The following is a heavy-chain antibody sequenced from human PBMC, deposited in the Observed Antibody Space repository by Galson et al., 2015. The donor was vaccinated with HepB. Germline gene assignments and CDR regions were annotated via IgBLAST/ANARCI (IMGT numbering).Heavy chain of an antibody. CDR1: GYTFTGYY. CDR3: ARVKVTYYDFWSGYSPYLFFDY. CDR2: INPNSGGT. J-gene: IGHJ4*02. Sequence: SVKVSCKASGYTFTGYYMHWVRQAPGQGLEWMGRINPNSGGTNYAQKFQGRVTMTRDTSISTAYMELSRLRSDDTAVYYCARVKVTYYDFWSGYSPYLFFDYWGQGTLVTVSS. V-gene: IGHV1-2*06. D-gene: IGHD3-3*01.